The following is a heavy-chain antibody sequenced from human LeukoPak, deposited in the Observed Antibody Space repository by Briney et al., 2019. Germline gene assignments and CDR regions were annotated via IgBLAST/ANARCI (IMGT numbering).Heavy chain of an antibody. CDR3: AVYSSGWYNTFDI. D-gene: IGHD6-19*01. Sequence: GGSLRLSCEASGFTFDNYWMSWVRQAPGKGLEWVANIKQDGSEKYYVDSVKGRFTISRDNAKNSLFLQMNSLGAEDTAVYYWAVYSSGWYNTFDIWGQGTMVTVSS. J-gene: IGHJ3*02. CDR2: IKQDGSEK. V-gene: IGHV3-7*01. CDR1: GFTFDNYW.